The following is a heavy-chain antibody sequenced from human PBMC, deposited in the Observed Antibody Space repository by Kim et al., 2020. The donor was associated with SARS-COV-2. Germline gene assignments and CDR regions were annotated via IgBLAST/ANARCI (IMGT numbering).Heavy chain of an antibody. D-gene: IGHD6-6*01. CDR3: ARYSSSWNRFDP. V-gene: IGHV4-4*09. Sequence: NYNPAHKSRVTISVDTSKNQFSLKVSSVTAADTAVYYCARYSSSWNRFDPWGQGTLVTVSS. J-gene: IGHJ5*02.